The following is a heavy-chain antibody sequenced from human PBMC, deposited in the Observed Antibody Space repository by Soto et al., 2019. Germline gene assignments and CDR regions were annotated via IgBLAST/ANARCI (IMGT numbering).Heavy chain of an antibody. Sequence: QVQVQESGPGLVKPSQTLSLTCTVSGGSISSGGYYWSWIRQHPGKGLEWIGYIYYSGSTYYNPSLKSRVTISVDTSKNQFSLKLSSVTAADTAVYYCARVFFYGDYRWFDPWGQRTLVTVSS. J-gene: IGHJ5*02. CDR3: ARVFFYGDYRWFDP. CDR1: GGSISSGGYY. V-gene: IGHV4-31*03. D-gene: IGHD4-17*01. CDR2: IYYSGST.